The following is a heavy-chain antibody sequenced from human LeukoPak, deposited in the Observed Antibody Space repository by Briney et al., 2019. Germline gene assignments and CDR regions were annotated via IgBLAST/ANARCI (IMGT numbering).Heavy chain of an antibody. CDR1: GGSIRSGGYY. J-gene: IGHJ4*02. CDR2: IYYSGST. D-gene: IGHD3-3*01. CDR3: ARVGTYYDFWSGLLDY. Sequence: PSQTLSLTCTVSGGSIRSGGYYWSWIRQHPGKGLEWIGYIYYSGSTYYNPSLKSRVTISVDTSKNQFSLKLSSVTAADTAVYYCARVGTYYDFWSGLLDYWGQGTLVTVSS. V-gene: IGHV4-31*03.